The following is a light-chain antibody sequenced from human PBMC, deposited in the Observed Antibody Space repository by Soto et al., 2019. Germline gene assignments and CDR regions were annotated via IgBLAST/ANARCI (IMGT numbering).Light chain of an antibody. CDR2: DAS. CDR3: QQRASWVT. Sequence: EIVLMQSPGILSLSPGERATLSCRASQSVSSYLGWFQQKPGQAPRLLIYDASNRATGIPARFSGSGSETDFTLTISSLEPEDSAVYYCQQRASWVTFGHGTRLEIK. V-gene: IGKV3-11*01. CDR1: QSVSSY. J-gene: IGKJ5*01.